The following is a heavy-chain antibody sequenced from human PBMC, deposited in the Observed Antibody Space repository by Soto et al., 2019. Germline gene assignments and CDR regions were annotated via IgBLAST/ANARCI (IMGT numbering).Heavy chain of an antibody. CDR2: IDYNGVT. CDR1: CGSIYRSGYY. V-gene: IGHV4-39*01. Sequence: SETLSLTCTVSCGSIYRSGYYWGWIRQPPGRGLEWIGNIDYNGVTYSNPSLKSRVTISRDTPKNQFSLKLTSVTAADTALYYCGKVLVGATGHTDSDSWGPGTLVTVSS. J-gene: IGHJ4*02. CDR3: GKVLVGATGHTDSDS. D-gene: IGHD2-15*01.